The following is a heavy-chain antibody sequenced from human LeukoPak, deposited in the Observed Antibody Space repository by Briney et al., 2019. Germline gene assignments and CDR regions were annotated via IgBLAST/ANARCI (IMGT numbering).Heavy chain of an antibody. CDR3: ARKYCSGGSCQINNWFDP. V-gene: IGHV1-69*13. CDR2: IIPIFGTA. Sequence: SVKVSCTASGGTFSSYAISWVRQAPGQGLEWMGGIIPIFGTANYAQKFQGRVTITADESTSTAYMELSSLRSEDTAVYYCARKYCSGGSCQINNWFDPWGQGTLVTVSS. J-gene: IGHJ5*02. D-gene: IGHD2-15*01. CDR1: GGTFSSYA.